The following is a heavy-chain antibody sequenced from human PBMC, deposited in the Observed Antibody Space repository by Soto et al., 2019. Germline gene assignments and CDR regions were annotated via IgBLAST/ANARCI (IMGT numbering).Heavy chain of an antibody. Sequence: GASVKVCCKSSGYTFTSYYMHWVRQAPGQGLEWMGIINPSGGSTSYAQKFQGRVTMTKNTLYLQMNSLRAEDTAVYYCASEYWGGGSCYYSGMDVWAQGPTVTVSS. D-gene: IGHD2-15*01. CDR2: INPSGGST. J-gene: IGHJ6*02. CDR1: GYTFTSYY. V-gene: IGHV1-46*01. CDR3: ASEYWGGGSCYYSGMDV.